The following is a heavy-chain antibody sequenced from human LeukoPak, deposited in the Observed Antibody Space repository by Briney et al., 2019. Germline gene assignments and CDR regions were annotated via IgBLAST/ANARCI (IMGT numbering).Heavy chain of an antibody. CDR1: GGSISSSSYY. CDR2: IYYSGST. Sequence: SETLSLTCTVSGGSISSSSYYWGWIRQPPGKGLEWIGSIYYSGSTYYNPSLKSRVTISVDTSKNQFSLKLSSVTAADTAVYYCARSPLMGSGYYYILTDAFDIWGQGTMVTVSS. J-gene: IGHJ3*02. CDR3: ARSPLMGSGYYYILTDAFDI. D-gene: IGHD3-22*01. V-gene: IGHV4-39*07.